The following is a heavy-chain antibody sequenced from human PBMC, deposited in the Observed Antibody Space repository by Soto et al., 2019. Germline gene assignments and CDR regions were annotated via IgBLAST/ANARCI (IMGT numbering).Heavy chain of an antibody. CDR2: ISGNGNYI. V-gene: IGHV3-21*01. CDR3: ARVPPTTVTIRFWYFDL. D-gene: IGHD4-17*01. CDR1: EFTFSNYS. J-gene: IGHJ2*01. Sequence: GGSLRLSCAASEFTFSNYSMSWVRQAPGKGLEWVSSISGNGNYIYYADSVKGRFTISRDNAKNSLYLQMNSLRAEDTAVYYCARVPPTTVTIRFWYFDLWGRGTLVTVSS.